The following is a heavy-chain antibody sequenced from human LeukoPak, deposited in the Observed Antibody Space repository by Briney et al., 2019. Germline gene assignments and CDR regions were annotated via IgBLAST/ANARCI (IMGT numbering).Heavy chain of an antibody. CDR2: TNPNSGNT. J-gene: IGHJ5*02. V-gene: IGHV1-8*03. Sequence: ASVKVSCKASGYTFTSYDINWVRQATGQGLEWMGWTNPNSGNTGYAQKFQGRVTITRNTSISTAYMELSSLRSEDTAVYYCARSYYGSGSPFDPWGQETLVTVSS. D-gene: IGHD3-10*01. CDR3: ARSYYGSGSPFDP. CDR1: GYTFTSYD.